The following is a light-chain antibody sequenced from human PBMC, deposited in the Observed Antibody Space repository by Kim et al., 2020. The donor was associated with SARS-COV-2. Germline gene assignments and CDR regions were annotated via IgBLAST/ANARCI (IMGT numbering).Light chain of an antibody. J-gene: IGLJ1*01. CDR3: QAWDSSTGV. CDR2: QDS. V-gene: IGLV3-1*01. Sequence: SISAGTTASITCSGGKLGDKCACCEQQKPGQSPVLGIYQDSKRPSGIPERFSGSNSGNTATLTISGTQAMDEADYYCQAWDSSTGVFGTGTKVTVL. CDR1: KLGDKC.